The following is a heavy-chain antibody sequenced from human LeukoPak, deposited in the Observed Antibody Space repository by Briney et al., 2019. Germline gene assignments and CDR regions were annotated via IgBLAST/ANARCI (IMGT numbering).Heavy chain of an antibody. CDR1: GFTFSSYS. J-gene: IGHJ6*02. CDR3: ARAPNYYYGMDV. V-gene: IGHV3-21*01. CDR2: ISSSSSYI. Sequence: GGPLRLSCAASGFTFSSYSMNLVRQAPGKGLEWVSSISSSSSYIYYADSVKGRFTISRDNAKNSLYLQMNSLRAEDTAVYYCARAPNYYYGMDVWGQGTTVTVSS.